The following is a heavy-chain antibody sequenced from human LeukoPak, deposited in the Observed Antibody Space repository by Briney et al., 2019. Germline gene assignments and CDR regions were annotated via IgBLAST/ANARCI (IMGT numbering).Heavy chain of an antibody. D-gene: IGHD3-22*01. CDR1: GFTFSGSA. J-gene: IGHJ4*02. Sequence: GGSLRLSCAASGFTFSGSAMHWVRQASGKGLEWVGRIRSKANYYATSYGASVKGRFTISRDDSKNTAYLQMNSLKTEDTAVYYCTGRYYFDSSGYYQGDYWGQGTLVTVSS. CDR2: IRSKANYYAT. CDR3: TGRYYFDSSGYYQGDY. V-gene: IGHV3-73*01.